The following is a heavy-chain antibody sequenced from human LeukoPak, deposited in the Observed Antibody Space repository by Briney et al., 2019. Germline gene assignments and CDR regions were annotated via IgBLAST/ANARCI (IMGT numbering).Heavy chain of an antibody. CDR2: ISGSSTHT. V-gene: IGHV3-11*03. Sequence: GGSLRLSCAASGFTFSDYYMSWIRQAPGKGLEWVSYISGSSTHTNYADSVKGRFTISRDNAKKSLYLQMNSLRAEDTAVYCCATPGLLGYCSSAICAPPGYWGQGTLVTVSS. J-gene: IGHJ4*02. CDR3: ATPGLLGYCSSAICAPPGY. D-gene: IGHD2-2*01. CDR1: GFTFSDYY.